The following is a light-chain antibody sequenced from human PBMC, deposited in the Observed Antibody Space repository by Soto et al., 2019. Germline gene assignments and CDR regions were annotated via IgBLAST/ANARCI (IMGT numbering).Light chain of an antibody. J-gene: IGKJ2*01. CDR3: LPYNSFPLT. V-gene: IGKV1-17*01. CDR2: AAS. Sequence: DIQMTQSPSSLSASVGDRVTITCRASQGIRNGLGWYQQKPGKAPKRLIYAASSLHSGVPSRFSGSGSGTEFTLTVSSLQVEDFATYYCLPYNSFPLTFGQGTKLEIE. CDR1: QGIRNG.